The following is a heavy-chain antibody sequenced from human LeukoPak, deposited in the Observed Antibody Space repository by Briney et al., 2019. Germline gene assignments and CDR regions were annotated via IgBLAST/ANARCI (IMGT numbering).Heavy chain of an antibody. J-gene: IGHJ3*02. CDR1: GYTLTELS. V-gene: IGHV1-24*01. CDR2: FDPEDGET. CDR3: ATDLRDIVVVPAEAGAFDI. D-gene: IGHD2-2*01. Sequence: GASVKVSCKVSGYTLTELSMHWVRQAPGKGLEWMGGFDPEDGETIYAQKSQGRVTMTEDTSTDTAYMELSSLRSEDTAVYYCATDLRDIVVVPAEAGAFDIWGQGTMVTVSS.